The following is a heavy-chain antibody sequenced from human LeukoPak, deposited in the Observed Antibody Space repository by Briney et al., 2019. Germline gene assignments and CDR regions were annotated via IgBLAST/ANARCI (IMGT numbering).Heavy chain of an antibody. J-gene: IGHJ1*01. CDR3: AKDGGGYYLAGGESEYLQH. CDR1: GFTFSSYA. V-gene: IGHV3-23*01. D-gene: IGHD1-26*01. Sequence: PGGSLRLSCAASGFTFSSYAMTLVRQAPGKGLEWVSGISGSGGSTYFADSVKGRSTISRDNSKNTLYLQMSNLRAEDTAVYYCAKDGGGYYLAGGESEYLQHWGQGTLVTVSS. CDR2: ISGSGGST.